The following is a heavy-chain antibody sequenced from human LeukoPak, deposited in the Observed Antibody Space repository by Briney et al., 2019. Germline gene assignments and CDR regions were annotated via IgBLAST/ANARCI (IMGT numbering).Heavy chain of an antibody. J-gene: IGHJ4*02. V-gene: IGHV3-21*06. D-gene: IGHD2-2*02. CDR2: ISPSSSYI. Sequence: GGSLRLSCAASGFTFSSSSMNWVRQAPGKGLEFVSSISPSSSYIYYADSVKGRFTISRDDAKNSLFLQMNSLRAEDTAVYYCARETPGYQLLYLSYFDYWGQGTLVTVSS. CDR1: GFTFSSSS. CDR3: ARETPGYQLLYLSYFDY.